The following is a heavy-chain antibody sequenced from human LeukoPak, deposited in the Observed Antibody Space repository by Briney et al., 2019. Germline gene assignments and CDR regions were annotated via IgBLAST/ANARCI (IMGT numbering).Heavy chain of an antibody. D-gene: IGHD4-17*01. CDR3: ARQTVTNRGAFDI. J-gene: IGHJ3*02. V-gene: IGHV5-51*01. Sequence: GESLKISCKGSGYSFTSYWIGWVRQMPGKGLEWMGIIYPGDSDTRYSPSFQGQVTISADKSISTAYLQWSSLRASDTAMYYCARQTVTNRGAFDIWGQGTMVTVSS. CDR1: GYSFTSYW. CDR2: IYPGDSDT.